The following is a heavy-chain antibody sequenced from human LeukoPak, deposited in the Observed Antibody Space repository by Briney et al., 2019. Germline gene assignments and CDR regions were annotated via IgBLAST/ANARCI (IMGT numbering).Heavy chain of an antibody. Sequence: ASVKVSCKASGYTFTSYGISWVRQAPGQGLEWMGWISAYNGNTNYAQKLQGRVTMTTDTSTSTAYMELRSLRSDDTAVYYCARGEYYDFWSGYYTADYYYYMDVWGKGTTVTVSS. CDR3: ARGEYYDFWSGYYTADYYYYMDV. CDR2: ISAYNGNT. D-gene: IGHD3-3*01. CDR1: GYTFTSYG. V-gene: IGHV1-18*01. J-gene: IGHJ6*03.